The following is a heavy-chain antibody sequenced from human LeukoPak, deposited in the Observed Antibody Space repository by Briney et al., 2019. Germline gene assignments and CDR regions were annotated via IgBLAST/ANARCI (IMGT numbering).Heavy chain of an antibody. V-gene: IGHV1-69*13. D-gene: IGHD3-3*01. J-gene: IGHJ6*02. CDR1: GGTFSSYA. CDR3: ASRQLRFGDHYGMDV. CDR2: IIPIFGTA. Sequence: ASVKVSCKASGGTFSSYAISWVRQAPGQGLEWMGGIIPIFGTANYAQKFQGRVTITADESTSTAYMELSSLRSEDTAVYYCASRQLRFGDHYGMDVWGQGTTVTVSS.